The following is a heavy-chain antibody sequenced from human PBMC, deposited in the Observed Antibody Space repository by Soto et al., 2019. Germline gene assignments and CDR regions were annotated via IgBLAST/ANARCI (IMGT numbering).Heavy chain of an antibody. V-gene: IGHV3-23*01. Sequence: XVSLLLSCAASGFTFSSYAMSWVRQAPGKGLEWVSAISGSGGSTYYADSVKGRFTISRDNSKNTLYLQMNSLRPDDTALYYCAKGDGASCCSSASCSIDYWGQGTLVTVSS. CDR1: GFTFSSYA. J-gene: IGHJ4*02. D-gene: IGHD2-2*01. CDR2: ISGSGGST. CDR3: AKGDGASCCSSASCSIDY.